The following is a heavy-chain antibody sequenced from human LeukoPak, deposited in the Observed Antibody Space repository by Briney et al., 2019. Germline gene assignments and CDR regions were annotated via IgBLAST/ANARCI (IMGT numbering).Heavy chain of an antibody. CDR3: ANDRVMITFGGDRSGGLFDY. J-gene: IGHJ4*02. CDR2: ITPSSSSI. Sequence: PGGSPRLSCAASGFTFSSYSMNWVRQAPGKGLEWISYITPSSSSIYYADSVRGRFTTSRDNAKNSMYLQMNSLRAEDTAVYYCANDRVMITFGGDRSGGLFDYWGQGTLVTVSS. CDR1: GFTFSSYS. V-gene: IGHV3-48*01. D-gene: IGHD3-16*01.